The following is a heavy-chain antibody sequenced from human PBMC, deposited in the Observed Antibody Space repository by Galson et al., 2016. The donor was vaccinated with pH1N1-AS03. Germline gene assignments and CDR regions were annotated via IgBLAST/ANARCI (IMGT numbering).Heavy chain of an antibody. CDR2: IYNGGRT. CDR1: GFTVSSNY. J-gene: IGHJ4*02. CDR3: ARNSHEDVDLEGFYFDY. Sequence: SLRLSCAASGFTVSSNYMSWVRQAPGRGLEWVSFIYNGGRTLYADSVKGRFTISRDSSKNTLYLQMDSLETEDTAVYYRARNSHEDVDLEGFYFDYWGQGTLVTCSS. D-gene: IGHD2-15*01. V-gene: IGHV3-53*01.